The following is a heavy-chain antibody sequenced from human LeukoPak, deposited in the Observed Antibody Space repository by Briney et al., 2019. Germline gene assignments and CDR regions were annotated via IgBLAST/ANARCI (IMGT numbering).Heavy chain of an antibody. CDR3: AGDFDY. CDR2: IRFDGSNQ. Sequence: PGGSLRLSCTAPGLTFSTYGMHWVRQAPGKGLEWVAFIRFDGSNQYYADSVKGRFTISRDNSKNTLYLQMNSLRVEDTAVYYCAGDFDYWGQGSLVTVSS. J-gene: IGHJ4*02. V-gene: IGHV3-30*02. CDR1: GLTFSTYG.